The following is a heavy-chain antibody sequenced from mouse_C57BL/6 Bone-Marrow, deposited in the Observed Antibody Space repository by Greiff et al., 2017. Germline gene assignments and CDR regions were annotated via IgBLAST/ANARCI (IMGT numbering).Heavy chain of an antibody. D-gene: IGHD1-1*01. CDR3: AREGLTTVVATDY. Sequence: QVQLQQSGAELVRPGASVKLSCKASGYTFTDYYINWVKQRPGQGLEWVARIYPGSGNTYYNEKFKGKATLTAEKSSSTAYMQLSSLTSEDSAVYFCAREGLTTVVATDYWGQGTTLTVSS. J-gene: IGHJ2*01. CDR2: IYPGSGNT. V-gene: IGHV1-76*01. CDR1: GYTFTDYY.